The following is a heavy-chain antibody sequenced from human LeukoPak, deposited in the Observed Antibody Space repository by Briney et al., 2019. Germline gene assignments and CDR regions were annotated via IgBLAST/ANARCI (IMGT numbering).Heavy chain of an antibody. Sequence: GGSLRLSCAASGFTFSSDAMNWVRQSPGKGLEWVSAICSNDNNTYYANSVKGRFTIPRDNSKNTLSLQLNSLRAEDTAVYYCAKGTSSSCYSAPNYWGQGTLVTVSS. CDR1: GFTFSSDA. CDR2: ICSNDNNT. D-gene: IGHD2-15*01. V-gene: IGHV3-23*01. J-gene: IGHJ4*02. CDR3: AKGTSSSCYSAPNY.